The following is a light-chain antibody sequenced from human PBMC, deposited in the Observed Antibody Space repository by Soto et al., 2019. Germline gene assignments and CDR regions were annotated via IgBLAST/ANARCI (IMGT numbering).Light chain of an antibody. Sequence: QSVLTQPPSVSGAPGQRVTISCTGSSSNIGAGYDVHWYQQFPGTAPKLLIYGNSNRPSGVPDRLSGSKSGTSASLAITGLQAEDEADYYCQSYDSSLSVVVFGGGTKLTVL. CDR3: QSYDSSLSVVV. CDR1: SSNIGAGYD. V-gene: IGLV1-40*01. CDR2: GNS. J-gene: IGLJ2*01.